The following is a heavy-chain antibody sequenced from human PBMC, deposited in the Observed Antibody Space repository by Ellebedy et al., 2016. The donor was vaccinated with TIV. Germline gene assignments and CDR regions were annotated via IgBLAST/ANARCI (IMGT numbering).Heavy chain of an antibody. D-gene: IGHD2-21*01. J-gene: IGHJ6*02. Sequence: GESLKISCRASGYDFTNYWISWVRQTPGKGLEWVGRIEPGNYYTDYTPSFQGQVTISVDQSNAAAYLQGSSLKASDTAIYYCATIGSVFGQYTSFSMDVWGQGTTVTASS. CDR1: GYDFTNYW. CDR3: ATIGSVFGQYTSFSMDV. V-gene: IGHV5-10-1*01. CDR2: IEPGNYYT.